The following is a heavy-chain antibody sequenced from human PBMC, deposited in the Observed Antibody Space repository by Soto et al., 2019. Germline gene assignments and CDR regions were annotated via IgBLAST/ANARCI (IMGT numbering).Heavy chain of an antibody. CDR2: IYHSGST. Sequence: PSETLSLTCAVSGGSISSGGYSWSWIRQPPGKGLEWIAYIYHSGSTYYNPSLKSRVTISVDRSKNQFSLKLSSVTAADTAVYYCAREMTTVTTFDYWGQGTLVT. V-gene: IGHV4-30-2*01. CDR3: AREMTTVTTFDY. CDR1: GGSISSGGYS. J-gene: IGHJ4*02. D-gene: IGHD4-17*01.